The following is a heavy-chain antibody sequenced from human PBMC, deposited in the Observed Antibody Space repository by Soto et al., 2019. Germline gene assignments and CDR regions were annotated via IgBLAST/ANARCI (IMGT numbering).Heavy chain of an antibody. CDR1: DDSSSSYK. Sequence: QVQLQESGPGLVKPSETLSLTCTVSDDSSSSYKWSWILQPPGRRLEWIGYIDSSGGTSYNPSLQSRVTISVDTSTKQFSLKLSSVTAADTAVYYCVRQGFGRLHGLVDVWGHGTTVTVSS. V-gene: IGHV4-59*08. CDR2: IDSSGGT. J-gene: IGHJ6*02. CDR3: VRQGFGRLHGLVDV. D-gene: IGHD3-10*01.